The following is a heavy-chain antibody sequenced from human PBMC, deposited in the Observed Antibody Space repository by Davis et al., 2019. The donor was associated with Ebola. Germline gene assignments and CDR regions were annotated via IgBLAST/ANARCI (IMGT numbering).Heavy chain of an antibody. CDR1: GFTFSSYG. D-gene: IGHD1-20*01. Sequence: GESLKISCAASGFTFSSYGMHWVRQAPGKGLEWVAVIWYDGSNKYYADSVKGRFTISRDNSKNTLYLQMNSLKTEDTAVYYCTSGITGTRGDYWGQGTLVTVSS. V-gene: IGHV3-33*08. CDR3: TSGITGTRGDY. J-gene: IGHJ4*02. CDR2: IWYDGSNK.